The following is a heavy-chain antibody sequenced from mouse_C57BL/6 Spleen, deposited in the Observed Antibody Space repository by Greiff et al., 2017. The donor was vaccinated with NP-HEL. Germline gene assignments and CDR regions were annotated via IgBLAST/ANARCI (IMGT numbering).Heavy chain of an antibody. CDR3: ARGHYGGGYFDV. D-gene: IGHD1-1*01. V-gene: IGHV5-4*03. CDR1: GFTFSSYA. CDR2: ISDGGSYT. Sequence: EVKLMESGGGLVKPGGSLKLSCAASGFTFSSYAMSWVRQTPEKRLEWVATISDGGSYTYYPDNVKGRFTISRDNAKNNLYLQMSHLKSEDTAMYYCARGHYGGGYFDVWGTGTTVTVSS. J-gene: IGHJ1*03.